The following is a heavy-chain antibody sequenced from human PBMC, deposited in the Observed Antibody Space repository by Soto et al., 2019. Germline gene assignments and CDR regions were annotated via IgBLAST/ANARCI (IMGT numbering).Heavy chain of an antibody. D-gene: IGHD5-18*01. CDR3: VKGISDGYDFRDY. CDR2: ISGSGGSI. J-gene: IGHJ4*02. V-gene: IGHV3-23*01. Sequence: DVQLLESGGDLVQPGESLRLSCVASGFTFSSYAMNWVRQAPGMGLEWVSTISGSGGSIYYADSVKGRFAISRDNSKNTRFLQMSSLRVEDTAIYYCVKGISDGYDFRDYWGQGTLVTVSS. CDR1: GFTFSSYA.